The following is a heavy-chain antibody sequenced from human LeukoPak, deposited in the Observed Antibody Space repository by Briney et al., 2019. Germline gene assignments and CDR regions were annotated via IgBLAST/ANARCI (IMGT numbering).Heavy chain of an antibody. J-gene: IGHJ3*02. V-gene: IGHV4-59*08. CDR1: GGSLAGYY. CDR2: VYHTGST. D-gene: IGHD3-9*01. CDR3: ARHILTGFYRASFDI. Sequence: SETLSLTCTVSGGSLAGYYWSWIRQPPGKGLEWIGYVYHTGSTNYNPSLKSRVTISLDKSKNHFSLRLTSVTAADSAVYSCARHILTGFYRASFDIWGHGTMVTVSS.